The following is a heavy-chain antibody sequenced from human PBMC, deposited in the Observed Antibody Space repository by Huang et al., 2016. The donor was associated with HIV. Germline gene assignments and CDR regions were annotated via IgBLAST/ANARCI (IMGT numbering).Heavy chain of an antibody. CDR1: GFTFSDYA. Sequence: QVQLVESGGGVVQPGRSLRISCTASGFTFSDYALQWVRQATGKGMEWVAVISHDESNNFYADSVKGRFTSSRDNSRNTLYLQMNSLRPEDTAMYYCARGALRFLEWLWNFDYWGQGTLVTVSS. J-gene: IGHJ4*02. V-gene: IGHV3-30*04. CDR3: ARGALRFLEWLWNFDY. CDR2: ISHDESNN. D-gene: IGHD3-3*01.